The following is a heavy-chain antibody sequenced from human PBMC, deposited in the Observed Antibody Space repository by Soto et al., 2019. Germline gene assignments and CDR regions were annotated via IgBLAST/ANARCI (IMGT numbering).Heavy chain of an antibody. CDR3: ARVGYSSQEMVDWFDP. CDR1: GGSISSGGYY. Sequence: SETLSLTCTVSGGSISSGGYYWSWIRQHPWKGLEWIGYIYYSGSTYYNPSLKSRVTISVDTSKNQFSLKLSSVTAADTAVYYCARVGYSSQEMVDWFDPWGQGXLVTVYS. CDR2: IYYSGST. J-gene: IGHJ5*02. V-gene: IGHV4-31*03. D-gene: IGHD6-13*01.